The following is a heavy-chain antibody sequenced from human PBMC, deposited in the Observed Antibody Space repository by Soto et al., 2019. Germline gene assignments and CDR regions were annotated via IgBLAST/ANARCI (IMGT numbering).Heavy chain of an antibody. Sequence: GGSLRLSCAASGFTFSSYGMHWVRQAPGKGLEWVAVISYDGSNKYYADSVKGRFTISRDNSKNTLYLQMNSLRAEDTAVYYCAKALRTHSSGWYLDYWGQGTLVTVSS. J-gene: IGHJ4*02. V-gene: IGHV3-30*18. CDR3: AKALRTHSSGWYLDY. CDR1: GFTFSSYG. D-gene: IGHD6-19*01. CDR2: ISYDGSNK.